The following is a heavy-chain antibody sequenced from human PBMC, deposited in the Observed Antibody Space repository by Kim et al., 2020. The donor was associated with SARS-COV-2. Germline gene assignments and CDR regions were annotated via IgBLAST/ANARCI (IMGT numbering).Heavy chain of an antibody. J-gene: IGHJ4*02. D-gene: IGHD5-12*01. Sequence: TANYAQKFQGRVTITADESTSTAYMELSSLRSEDTAVYYCARGRDGYGGYWGQGTLVTVSS. CDR3: ARGRDGYGGY. CDR2: TA. V-gene: IGHV1-69*01.